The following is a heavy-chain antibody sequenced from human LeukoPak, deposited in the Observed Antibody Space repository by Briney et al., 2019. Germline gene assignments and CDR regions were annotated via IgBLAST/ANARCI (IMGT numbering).Heavy chain of an antibody. J-gene: IGHJ4*02. V-gene: IGHV3-21*06. CDR2: ISSSRTYI. CDR3: ARERAQAVAGTGRGSLTN. D-gene: IGHD6-19*01. Sequence: GGSLRLSCAASGFSFSSYTMNWVRQAPGKGLEWVSSISSSRTYIYYADSVKGRFTVSRDNAENSLSLEMRSLRVEDTAVYYCARERAQAVAGTGRGSLTNWGQGTLVTVSS. CDR1: GFSFSSYT.